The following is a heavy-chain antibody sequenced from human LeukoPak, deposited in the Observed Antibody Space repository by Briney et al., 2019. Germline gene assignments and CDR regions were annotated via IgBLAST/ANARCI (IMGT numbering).Heavy chain of an antibody. Sequence: SETLSLTCTVSGGSISSSSYYWGWIRQPPGKGLEWIGSIYYSGSTYYNPSLKSRVTISVDTSKNQFSLKLSSVTAADTAVYYCASHGPDARYCTNGVCDYWGQGTLVTVSS. V-gene: IGHV4-39*07. CDR1: GGSISSSSYY. CDR2: IYYSGST. CDR3: ASHGPDARYCTNGVCDY. J-gene: IGHJ4*02. D-gene: IGHD2-8*01.